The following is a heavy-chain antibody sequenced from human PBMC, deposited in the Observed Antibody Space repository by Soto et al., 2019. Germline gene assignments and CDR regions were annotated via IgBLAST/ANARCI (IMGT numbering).Heavy chain of an antibody. CDR2: ISYDGSNK. V-gene: IGHV3-30*18. J-gene: IGHJ4*02. Sequence: QVQLVESGGGVVQPGRSVRLSCAASGFTFSSYGMHWVRQAPGKGLEWVAVISYDGSNKDYADSVKGRFTISRDNSKNTLYLQVNSLRAEDTAVYYCAKDTFYYDHRTPDYWGQGTLVTVSS. CDR1: GFTFSSYG. CDR3: AKDTFYYDHRTPDY. D-gene: IGHD3-16*01.